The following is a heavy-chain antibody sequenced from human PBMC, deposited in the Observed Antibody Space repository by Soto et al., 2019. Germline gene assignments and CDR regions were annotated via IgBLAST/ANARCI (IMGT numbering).Heavy chain of an antibody. CDR1: GGSISSYY. CDR3: AREEGLTIDY. CDR2: MYYSGST. Sequence: QVQLQESGPGLVKPSETLSLTCTVSGGSISSYYWNWIRQPPGKGLEWIGYMYYSGSTHYNPSLKSRGTISLDTSKNQFSLKLRSVTAADTAVYYCAREEGLTIDYWGQGTLVTVSS. D-gene: IGHD4-4*01. V-gene: IGHV4-59*01. J-gene: IGHJ4*02.